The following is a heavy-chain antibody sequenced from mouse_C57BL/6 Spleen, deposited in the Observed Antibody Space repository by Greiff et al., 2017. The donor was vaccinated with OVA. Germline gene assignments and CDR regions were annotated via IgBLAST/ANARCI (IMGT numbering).Heavy chain of an antibody. V-gene: IGHV1-55*01. CDR3: AREGHYYSSRTDFDY. Sequence: QVQLQQPGAELVKPGASVKMSCKASGYTFTSYWITWVKQRPGQGLEWIGDIYPGSGSTNYNEKFKSKATLTVDTSSSTAYMQLSSLTSEDSAVYYCAREGHYYSSRTDFDYWGQGTTLTVSS. CDR2: IYPGSGST. CDR1: GYTFTSYW. D-gene: IGHD1-1*01. J-gene: IGHJ2*01.